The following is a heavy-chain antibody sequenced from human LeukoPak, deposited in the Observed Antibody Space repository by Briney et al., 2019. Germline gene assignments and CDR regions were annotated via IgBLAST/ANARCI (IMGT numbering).Heavy chain of an antibody. CDR2: ISVSGDRT. V-gene: IGHV3-23*01. CDR1: GFTFSSYG. Sequence: GGSLRLSCAASGFTFSSYGMSWVRQAPGKGLEWVSGISVSGDRTYYADSVKGLLTISNDNSKSTLYLQMNSMRAEDTVVYYCAKSMIRGVNDAFDIWGQGTMVTVSS. J-gene: IGHJ3*02. CDR3: AKSMIRGVNDAFDI. D-gene: IGHD3-10*01.